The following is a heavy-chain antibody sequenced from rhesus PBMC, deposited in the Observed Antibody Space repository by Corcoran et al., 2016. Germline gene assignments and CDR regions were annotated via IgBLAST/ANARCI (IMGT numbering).Heavy chain of an antibody. Sequence: QVQLQESGPGVVKPSETLSLNCAVSGYSISSGYDWSWICQPPGKGLEWIGYIYGSSGSTNYNPFLKYRVTISKDTSKDHFSLKLGSVTAADTAVYYCARGAGYLRYWGQGVLVTVSS. CDR3: ARGAGYLRY. D-gene: IGHD2-27*01. V-gene: IGHV4-76*01. CDR1: GYSISSGYD. CDR2: IYGSSGST. J-gene: IGHJ4*01.